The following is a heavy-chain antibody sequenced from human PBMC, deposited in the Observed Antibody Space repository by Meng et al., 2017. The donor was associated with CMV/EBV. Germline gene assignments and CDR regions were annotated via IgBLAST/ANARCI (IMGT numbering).Heavy chain of an antibody. CDR1: GFPVSSNY. V-gene: IGHV3-7*01. CDR3: ARIGYTSSSLDY. CDR2: INQDGTKI. Sequence: LSLTGAASGFPVSSNYMSWVRQAPGKGLEWVVNINQDGTKIYYVDSVKGRFTVSRDNARNSVYLQLNSLTVEDTAVYYCARIGYTSSSLDYWGRGALVTVSS. J-gene: IGHJ4*02. D-gene: IGHD5-18*01.